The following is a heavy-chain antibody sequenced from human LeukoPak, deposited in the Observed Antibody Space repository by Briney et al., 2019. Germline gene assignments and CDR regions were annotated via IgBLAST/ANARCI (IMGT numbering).Heavy chain of an antibody. CDR2: ISSSSSTI. D-gene: IGHD3-10*01. V-gene: IGHV3-48*04. CDR3: ARNSGAGYYFYMDV. CDR1: GFTFSSYS. J-gene: IGHJ6*03. Sequence: GGSLRLSCAASGFTFSSYSMNWVRQAPGKGLEWVSYISSSSSTIYYADSVKGRFTISRDNAKNSLYLQMNSLRAGDTALYYCARNSGAGYYFYMDVWGKGTAVTVSS.